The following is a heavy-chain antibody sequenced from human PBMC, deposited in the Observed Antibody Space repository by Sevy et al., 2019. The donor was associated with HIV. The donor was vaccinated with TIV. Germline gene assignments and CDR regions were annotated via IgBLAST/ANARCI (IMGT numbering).Heavy chain of an antibody. CDR3: TTGRQTFDP. Sequence: GGSLRLSCAASGFTFSNAWMSWVRQAPGKGLEWVGHIKSKTDGGTTDYAAPVKGRFTISRDDSKNTLYLQMNSLKTEDTAVYYCTTGRQTFDPWGQGTLVTVSS. CDR2: IKSKTDGGTT. J-gene: IGHJ5*02. CDR1: GFTFSNAW. V-gene: IGHV3-15*01.